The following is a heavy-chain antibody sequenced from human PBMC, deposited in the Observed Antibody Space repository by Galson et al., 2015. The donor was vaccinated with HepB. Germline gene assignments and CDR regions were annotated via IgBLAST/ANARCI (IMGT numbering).Heavy chain of an antibody. D-gene: IGHD5-12*01. CDR3: ARDGYNRVPFDC. CDR2: ISGTGANT. Sequence: ALRLSCAASGFTLNSYAMSWVRQAPGKGLEWVSEISGTGANTYYADSGRGRFTVSRDNSRNTLYLQMNSLRTEDTARYYCARDGYNRVPFDCWGQGTLVAVSS. CDR1: GFTLNSYA. V-gene: IGHV3-23*01. J-gene: IGHJ4*02.